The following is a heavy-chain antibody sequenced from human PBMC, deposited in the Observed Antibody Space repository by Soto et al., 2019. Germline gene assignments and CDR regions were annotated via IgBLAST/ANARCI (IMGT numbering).Heavy chain of an antibody. CDR2: ISSSSNTI. J-gene: IGHJ6*03. CDR3: ARPLGSYYMYV. V-gene: IGHV3-48*01. Sequence: EVQLVESGGGLVQPGGSLRLSCAASGFTFRSYNMKWVRQAPGKGLEWISFISSSSNTIYYADSVKGRFTISRDNANNSLSLQMNTLTAEDTAVYYCARPLGSYYMYVWGKGTTVTVSS. CDR1: GFTFRSYN.